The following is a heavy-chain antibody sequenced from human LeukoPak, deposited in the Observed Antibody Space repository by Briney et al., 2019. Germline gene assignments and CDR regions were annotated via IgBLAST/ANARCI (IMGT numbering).Heavy chain of an antibody. V-gene: IGHV3-30*02. Sequence: GGSLRLSCAASGFTFSSYGMHWVRQAPGKGLEWVAFIRYDGSNKYYADSVKGRFTISRDNSKNTLYLQMNSLRAEDTAVYYCAKDQTTIVVVMSPFGYWGQETLVTVSS. J-gene: IGHJ4*02. CDR1: GFTFSSYG. D-gene: IGHD3-22*01. CDR3: AKDQTTIVVVMSPFGY. CDR2: IRYDGSNK.